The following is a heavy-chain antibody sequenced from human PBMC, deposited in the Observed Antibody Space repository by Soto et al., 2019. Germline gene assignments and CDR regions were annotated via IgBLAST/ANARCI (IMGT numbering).Heavy chain of an antibody. Sequence: QVQLQQSGPGLVKPSGTLSLTCAVYGGSISSSNLWSWVRQPPGKGLELIGEIYHSGSTNYNPSLSSRVTISVDKYKNQFSLQLSSVTDVDTAVYYCARVRRGSGWSTTQYYYFGMDVWGQGTTVTVSS. V-gene: IGHV4-4*02. CDR1: GGSISSSNL. D-gene: IGHD6-19*01. CDR2: IYHSGST. J-gene: IGHJ6*02. CDR3: ARVRRGSGWSTTQYYYFGMDV.